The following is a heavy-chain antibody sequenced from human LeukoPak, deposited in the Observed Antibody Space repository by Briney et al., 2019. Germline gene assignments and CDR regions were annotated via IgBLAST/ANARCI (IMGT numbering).Heavy chain of an antibody. CDR3: ARQISITMVRGVIYYYYYYMDV. CDR1: GFTFSSYA. V-gene: IGHV3-7*01. CDR2: IKQDGSEK. D-gene: IGHD3-10*01. J-gene: IGHJ6*03. Sequence: GGSLRLSCAASGFTFSSYAMSWVRQAPGTGLEWVANIKQDGSEKYYVDSVKGRFTISRDNAKNSLYLQMNSLRAEDTAVYYCARQISITMVRGVIYYYYYYMDVWGKGTTVTVSS.